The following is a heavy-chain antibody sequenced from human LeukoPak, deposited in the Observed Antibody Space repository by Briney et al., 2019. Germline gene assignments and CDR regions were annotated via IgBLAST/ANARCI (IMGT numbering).Heavy chain of an antibody. Sequence: GASVKVSCKASGYTFTSYGISWVRQAPGQGLEWMGWISAYNGNTNYAQKLQGRVTMTTDTSASTAYMELSSLRSEDTAVYYCARAEYGLMVRGVIINSWFDPWGQGTLVTVSS. CDR1: GYTFTSYG. CDR3: ARAEYGLMVRGVIINSWFDP. CDR2: ISAYNGNT. V-gene: IGHV1-18*01. D-gene: IGHD3-10*01. J-gene: IGHJ5*02.